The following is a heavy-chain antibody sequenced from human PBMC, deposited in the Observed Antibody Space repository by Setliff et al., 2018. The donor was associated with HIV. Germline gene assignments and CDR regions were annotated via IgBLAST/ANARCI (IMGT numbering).Heavy chain of an antibody. V-gene: IGHV4-59*12. CDR1: GGSISSYY. CDR2: IYYSGTT. J-gene: IGHJ6*03. Sequence: ETLSLTCTVSGGSISSYYWSWIRQPPGKGLEWIGYIYYSGTTNYNPSLKSRVTISRDNAKNSLYLEMNSLRAEDTAVYYCARDGASLAARTYNYYYKDVWGKGTTVTVSS. CDR3: ARDGASLAARTYNYYYKDV. D-gene: IGHD6-6*01.